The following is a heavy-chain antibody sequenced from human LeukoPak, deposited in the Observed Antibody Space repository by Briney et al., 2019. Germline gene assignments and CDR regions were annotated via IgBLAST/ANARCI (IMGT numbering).Heavy chain of an antibody. J-gene: IGHJ5*02. D-gene: IGHD3-3*01. Sequence: GGSLRLSCAASGFTFSNAWMNWVRQAPGKGLEWVSAISGSGGSTYYADSVKGQFTISRDNSKNTLYLQMNSLRAEDTAVYYCAKDRDYDFWSGPSWGQGTLVTVSS. V-gene: IGHV3-23*01. CDR3: AKDRDYDFWSGPS. CDR2: ISGSGGST. CDR1: GFTFSNAW.